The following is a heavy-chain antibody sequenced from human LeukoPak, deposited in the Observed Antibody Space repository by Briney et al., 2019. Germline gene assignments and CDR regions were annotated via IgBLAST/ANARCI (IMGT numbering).Heavy chain of an antibody. Sequence: GGSLRLSCAASGFTVSSNHMSWVRQAPGKGLEWVSVIYSGGSTHYADSVKGRFTISRDNSKNTLYLQMNSLRAEDTAVYYCARDRLGYCSSTSCRHDYYMDVWGKGTTVTVSS. CDR2: IYSGGST. V-gene: IGHV3-53*01. CDR3: ARDRLGYCSSTSCRHDYYMDV. CDR1: GFTVSSNH. J-gene: IGHJ6*03. D-gene: IGHD2-2*03.